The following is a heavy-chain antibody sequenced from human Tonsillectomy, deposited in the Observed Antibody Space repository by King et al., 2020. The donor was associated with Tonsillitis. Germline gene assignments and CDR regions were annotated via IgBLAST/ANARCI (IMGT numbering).Heavy chain of an antibody. CDR3: ARRGRYSYGLGFGFWFDP. J-gene: IGHJ5*02. D-gene: IGHD5-18*01. V-gene: IGHV5-51*01. CDR2: IYPGDSDT. Sequence: EVQLVESGAEVKKPGESLKISCKGSGYSFTSYWIGWVRQMPGKGLEWMGIIYPGDSDTRYSPSYQGQVTISADKSISTAYLQWSSLKASDTAMYYCARRGRYSYGLGFGFWFDPWGQGTLVTVSS. CDR1: GYSFTSYW.